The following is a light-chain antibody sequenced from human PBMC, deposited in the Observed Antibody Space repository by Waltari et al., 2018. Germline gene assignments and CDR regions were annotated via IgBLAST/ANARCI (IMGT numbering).Light chain of an antibody. V-gene: IGKV3-20*01. CDR1: QSVGRT. CDR3: QHYVRLPAT. CDR2: GAS. Sequence: EIVLTQSPGTLSLSPGERATLSCRASQSVGRTLAWYQQKRGQAPRLIIYGASTRATGIPDMFSGSGSGTDFSLTISRLEPEDFAVYYCQHYVRLPATFGQGTKVEIK. J-gene: IGKJ1*01.